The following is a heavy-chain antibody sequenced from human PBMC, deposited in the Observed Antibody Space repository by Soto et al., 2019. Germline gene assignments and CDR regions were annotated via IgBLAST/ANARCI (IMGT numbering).Heavy chain of an antibody. D-gene: IGHD2-15*01. CDR1: GFTFSSYS. V-gene: IGHV3-21*01. CDR3: ARERDIVVVVAAMDI. J-gene: IGHJ3*02. Sequence: GGSLRLSCAASGFTFSSYSMNWVRQAPGKGLEWVSSISSSSYIYYADSVKGRFTISRDNAKNSLYLQMNSLRAEDTAVYYCARERDIVVVVAAMDIWGQGTMVTVSS. CDR2: ISSSSYI.